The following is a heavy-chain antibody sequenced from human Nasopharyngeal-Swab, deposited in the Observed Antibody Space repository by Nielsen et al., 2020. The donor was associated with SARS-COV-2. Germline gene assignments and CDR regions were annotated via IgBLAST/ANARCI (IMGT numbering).Heavy chain of an antibody. CDR3: ARVADFWSGYPFDP. V-gene: IGHV3-7*01. CDR1: GFTFSSYW. J-gene: IGHJ5*02. CDR2: IKQDGSEK. D-gene: IGHD3-3*01. Sequence: GGSLRLSCAASGFTFSSYWMSWVRQAPGKGLEWVANIKQDGSEKYYVDSVKGRFTISRDNAKNSLYLQMNSLRAEDTAVYYCARVADFWSGYPFDPWGQGTLVTVSS.